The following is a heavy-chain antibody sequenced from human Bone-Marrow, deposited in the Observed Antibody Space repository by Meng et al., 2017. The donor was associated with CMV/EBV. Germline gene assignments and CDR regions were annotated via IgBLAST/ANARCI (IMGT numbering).Heavy chain of an antibody. V-gene: IGHV3-23*01. CDR2: ISGSGGST. CDR3: AKGPHLVGATDPFDY. Sequence: GESLTISCAASGFTFSSYAMSWVRQAPGKGLEWVSAISGSGGSTYYADSVKGRFTISRDNSKNTLYLQMNSLRAEDTAVYYCAKGPHLVGATDPFDYWGQGTLVTVSS. CDR1: GFTFSSYA. D-gene: IGHD1-26*01. J-gene: IGHJ4*02.